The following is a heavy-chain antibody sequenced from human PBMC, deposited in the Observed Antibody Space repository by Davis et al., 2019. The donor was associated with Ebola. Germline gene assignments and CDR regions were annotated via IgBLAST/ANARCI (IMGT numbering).Heavy chain of an antibody. CDR3: AKEYCPNSGPYCTYFAV. J-gene: IGHJ4*02. CDR1: AFSFGTYG. CDR2: MSYHGSHT. Sequence: PGGSLRLSCEAFAFSFGTYGMHWVRQAPGKGLEWVASMSYHGSHTSYIDSVKGRFTISRDNSKNTLYLQMNSLRPEDTAVYFCAKEYCPNSGPYCTYFAVWGQGTLVTVSS. V-gene: IGHV3-30*18. D-gene: IGHD3-10*01.